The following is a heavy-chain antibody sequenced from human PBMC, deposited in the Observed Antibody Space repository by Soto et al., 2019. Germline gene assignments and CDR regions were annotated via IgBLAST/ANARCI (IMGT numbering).Heavy chain of an antibody. D-gene: IGHD6-13*01. Sequence: ASVKVSCKASGGTFSSYATSWGRQAPGQGLEWMGGIIPIFGTANYAQKFQGRVTITADESTSTAYMELSSLRSEDTAVYYCARDSSSWYYFDYWGHGTLVALSS. CDR3: ARDSSSWYYFDY. J-gene: IGHJ4*01. V-gene: IGHV1-69*13. CDR1: GGTFSSYA. CDR2: IIPIFGTA.